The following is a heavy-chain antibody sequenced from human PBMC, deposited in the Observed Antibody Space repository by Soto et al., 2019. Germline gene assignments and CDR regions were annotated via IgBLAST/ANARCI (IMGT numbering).Heavy chain of an antibody. CDR3: ARPDQAGYYYYGMDV. V-gene: IGHV1-69*13. CDR1: GGTFSSYA. CDR2: IIPIFGTA. J-gene: IGHJ6*02. Sequence: SVKVSCKASGGTFSSYAISWVRQAPGQGLEWMGGIIPIFGTANYAQKFQGRVTITADESTSTAYMELSSLRSEDTAVYYCARPDQAGYYYYGMDVWGQGTTVTVSS.